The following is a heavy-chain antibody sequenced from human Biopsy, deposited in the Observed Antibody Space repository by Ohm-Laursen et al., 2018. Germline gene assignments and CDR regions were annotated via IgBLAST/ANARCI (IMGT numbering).Heavy chain of an antibody. CDR3: AKDRYNYTPIGGFSMDV. V-gene: IGHV3-30*18. J-gene: IGHJ6*02. CDR1: GFTFNNYG. Sequence: SLRLSCSASGFTFNNYGMQWVRQAPGKGLAWVAFIFYDGSNTYYADSVKGRFTISRDNSRDTLYLQMSSLRAEDTAVYYCAKDRYNYTPIGGFSMDVWGQGTTVTVSS. D-gene: IGHD5-18*01. CDR2: IFYDGSNT.